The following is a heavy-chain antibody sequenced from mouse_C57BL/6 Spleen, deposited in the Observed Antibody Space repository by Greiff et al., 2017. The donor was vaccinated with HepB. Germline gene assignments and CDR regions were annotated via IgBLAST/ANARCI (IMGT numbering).Heavy chain of an antibody. V-gene: IGHV5-17*01. Sequence: EVKLMESGGGLVKPGGSLKLSCAASGFTFSDYGMHWVRQAPEKGLEWVAYISSGSSTIYYADTVKGRFTISRDNAKNTLFLQMTSLRSEDTAMYYCAVYGYDEGFAYWGQGTLVTVSA. D-gene: IGHD2-2*01. J-gene: IGHJ3*01. CDR1: GFTFSDYG. CDR3: AVYGYDEGFAY. CDR2: ISSGSSTI.